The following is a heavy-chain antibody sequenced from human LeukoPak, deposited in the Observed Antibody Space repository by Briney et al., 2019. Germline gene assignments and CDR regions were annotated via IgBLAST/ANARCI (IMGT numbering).Heavy chain of an antibody. V-gene: IGHV4-59*01. CDR2: IYYSVST. CDR1: GGSISSYY. J-gene: IGHJ4*02. D-gene: IGHD3-10*01. Sequence: SETLSLTCTVSGGSISSYYWSWSRQPPGKGLEWIGYIYYSVSTNYNPSLKSRVTISVDTSKNQFSLKLSSGTAADTAVYCCAREQLCGSGSYDLWGQGTLVTVSS. CDR3: AREQLCGSGSYDL.